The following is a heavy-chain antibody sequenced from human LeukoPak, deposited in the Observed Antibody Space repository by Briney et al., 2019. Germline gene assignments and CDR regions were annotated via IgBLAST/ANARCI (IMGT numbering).Heavy chain of an antibody. J-gene: IGHJ6*03. D-gene: IGHD6-19*01. Sequence: SETLSLTCAVYGGSFSGYYWSWIRQPPGKGLEWIGEINHSGSTNYNPSLESRVTISVDTSKNQFSLKLSPVTAADTAVYYCARGRAGMFYYYYYYMDVWGKGTTVTVSS. CDR2: INHSGST. CDR1: GGSFSGYY. CDR3: ARGRAGMFYYYYYYMDV. V-gene: IGHV4-34*01.